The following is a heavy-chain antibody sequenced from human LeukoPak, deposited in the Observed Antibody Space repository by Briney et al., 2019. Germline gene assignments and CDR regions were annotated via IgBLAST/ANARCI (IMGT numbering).Heavy chain of an antibody. D-gene: IGHD6-13*01. V-gene: IGHV2-70*01. CDR1: GFSLSTTGVA. CDR2: IDWDDDK. CDR3: ARTSSSWYEYYFDY. Sequence: VSGPTLVNPTQTLTLTCTFSGFSLSTTGVAVGWIRQPPGQALEWLALIDWDDDKYYSTSLKTRLTISKDTSKNQVVLTMTNMDPVDTATYYCARTSSSWYEYYFDYWGQGTLVTVSS. J-gene: IGHJ4*02.